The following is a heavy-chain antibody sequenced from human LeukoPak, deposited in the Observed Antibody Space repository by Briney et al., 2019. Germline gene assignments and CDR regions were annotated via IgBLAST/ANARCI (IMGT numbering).Heavy chain of an antibody. D-gene: IGHD1-26*01. J-gene: IGHJ4*02. CDR2: IYSDGTT. Sequence: PGRSLRLSCAASGFTVSSNYMSWVRQAPGKGLEWVALIYSDGTTYYADSVKGRFTVSRDNSKNTLYLQMTSLRAEDTADYYCATDAYSASPQNAFWGQGTLVTVSS. CDR3: ATDAYSASPQNAF. V-gene: IGHV3-53*01. CDR1: GFTVSSNY.